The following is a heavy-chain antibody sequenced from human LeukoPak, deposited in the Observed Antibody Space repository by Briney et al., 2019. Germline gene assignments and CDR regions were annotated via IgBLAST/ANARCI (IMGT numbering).Heavy chain of an antibody. Sequence: SETLSLTCTVSGGSISSYYWSWIRQPPGKGLEWIGEINHSGSTNYNPSLKSRVTISVDKSKNQFSLKLSSVTAADTAVYYCARSTARRRFDPWGQGTLVTVSS. D-gene: IGHD5/OR15-5a*01. CDR2: INHSGST. CDR3: ARSTARRRFDP. V-gene: IGHV4-34*01. J-gene: IGHJ5*02. CDR1: GGSISSYY.